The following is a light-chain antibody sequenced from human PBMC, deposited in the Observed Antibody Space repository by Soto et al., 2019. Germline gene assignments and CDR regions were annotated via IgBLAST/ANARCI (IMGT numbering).Light chain of an antibody. CDR2: RAS. Sequence: DIQMTQSPSTLSASVGDRVTITCRASQNINSWLAWYQQKPGKAPKLLIYRASSLESGVPSRFSGSGSGTEFTLTISSLQPDDFATYYCQQYGTYSHTFGGGTSVEIK. V-gene: IGKV1-5*03. J-gene: IGKJ4*01. CDR3: QQYGTYSHT. CDR1: QNINSW.